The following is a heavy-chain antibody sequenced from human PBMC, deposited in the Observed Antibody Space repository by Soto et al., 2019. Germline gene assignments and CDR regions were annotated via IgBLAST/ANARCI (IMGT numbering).Heavy chain of an antibody. V-gene: IGHV3-23*01. CDR1: GFTFRSYA. Sequence: DVQLLESGGGLVQPGGSLRLSCAASGFTFRSYAMSWVRQAPGKGLESVSGISGSGISTHYADSVKGRFTVSRDNSKNTLYLQMNSLRAEDTAVYNCAKEPVGPDWYFDLWGRGTLVTVSS. J-gene: IGHJ2*01. CDR2: ISGSGIST. CDR3: AKEPVGPDWYFDL.